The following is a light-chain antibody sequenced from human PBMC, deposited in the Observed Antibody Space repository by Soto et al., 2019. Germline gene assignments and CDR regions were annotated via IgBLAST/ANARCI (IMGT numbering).Light chain of an antibody. Sequence: DIQMTQSPSSLSASVGDRVTIACRASQSISPWLAWYQQKQGKAPKLLLYGASSLEGGVPSRFSGSRSGIDFTLTISSLQTDEFATYYCQQYSISATFGHGTKVDIK. CDR2: GAS. CDR3: QQYSISAT. J-gene: IGKJ1*01. V-gene: IGKV1-5*01. CDR1: QSISPW.